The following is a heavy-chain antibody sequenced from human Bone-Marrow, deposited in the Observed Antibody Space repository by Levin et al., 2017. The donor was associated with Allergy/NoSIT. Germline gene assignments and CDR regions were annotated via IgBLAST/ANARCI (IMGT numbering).Heavy chain of an antibody. Sequence: GGSLRLSCKASGYTFTSYAMNWVRQAPGQGLEWMGWINTNTGNPTYAQGFTGRFVFSLDTSVSTAYLQISSLKAEDTAVYYCARSSGWLNNYYYYGMDVWGQGTTVSVSS. J-gene: IGHJ6*02. CDR1: GYTFTSYA. D-gene: IGHD6-19*01. V-gene: IGHV7-4-1*02. CDR2: INTNTGNP. CDR3: ARSSGWLNNYYYYGMDV.